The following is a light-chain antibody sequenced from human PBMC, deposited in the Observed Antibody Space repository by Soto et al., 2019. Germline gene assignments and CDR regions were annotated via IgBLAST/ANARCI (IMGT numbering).Light chain of an antibody. J-gene: IGKJ2*01. CDR3: QQFYSTLYT. CDR1: QSVLYSSNNKNY. V-gene: IGKV4-1*01. Sequence: DIVMTQSPDSLAVSLGERATINCKSSQSVLYSSNNKNYLAWYQQKPGQPPKLLIYWASTRESGVPDRFSGTGCGTDFTRTISSLQTEDVADYYCQQFYSTLYTFGRGTKLVMK. CDR2: WAS.